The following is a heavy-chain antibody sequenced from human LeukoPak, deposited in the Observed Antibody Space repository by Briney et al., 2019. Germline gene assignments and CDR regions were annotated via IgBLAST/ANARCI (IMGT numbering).Heavy chain of an antibody. V-gene: IGHV3-23*01. CDR3: ARSYAPALYFTNWYPAY. J-gene: IGHJ4*02. Sequence: PGGSLRLSCAASGFTFSSYAMSWVRQAPGKGLEWVSVLSDSGTSTYYADSVKGRFTISRDNSKNTLYLQVNSLRAGDTAIYYCARSYAPALYFTNWYPAYWGQGTLVTVSS. CDR2: LSDSGTST. CDR1: GFTFSSYA. D-gene: IGHD1-1*01.